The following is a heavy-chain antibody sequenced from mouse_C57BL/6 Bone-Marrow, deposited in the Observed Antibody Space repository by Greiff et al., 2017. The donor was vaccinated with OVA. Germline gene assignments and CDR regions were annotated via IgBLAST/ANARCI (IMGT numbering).Heavy chain of an antibody. D-gene: IGHD4-1*01. CDR1: GYTFTDYN. J-gene: IGHJ3*01. CDR2: INPNNGGT. V-gene: IGHV1-22*01. CDR3: ARDWDGKTWFAY. Sequence: VQLQQSGPELVKPGASVKMSCKASGYTFTDYNMHWVKQSHGKSLEWIGYINPNNGGTSYNQKFKGKATLTVNKYSSTAYIELRSLTSEDSAVYYCARDWDGKTWFAYWGQGTLVTVSA.